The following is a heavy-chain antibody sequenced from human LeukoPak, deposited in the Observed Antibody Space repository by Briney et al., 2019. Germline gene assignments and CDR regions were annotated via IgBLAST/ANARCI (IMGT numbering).Heavy chain of an antibody. CDR2: IYTSGST. D-gene: IGHD3-9*01. V-gene: IGHV4-61*02. CDR3: ARGVSYYDILTGYYTPFGFDY. Sequence: SETLSLTCTVSGGSISSGSYYWSWIRQPAGKGLEWIGRIYTSGSTNYNPSLKSRVTISVDTSKNQFSLKLSSVTAADTAVYYCARGVSYYDILTGYYTPFGFDYWGQGTLVTVSS. CDR1: GGSISSGSYY. J-gene: IGHJ4*02.